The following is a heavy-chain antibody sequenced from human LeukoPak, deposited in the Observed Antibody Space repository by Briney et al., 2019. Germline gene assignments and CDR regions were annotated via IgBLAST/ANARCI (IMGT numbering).Heavy chain of an antibody. Sequence: GRSLRLSCAASGFTFSSYGMHWVRQAPGKGLEWVAVISYDGSNKYYADSVKGRFTISRDNSKNSLFLQMNSLRVEDTAVYYCAREPSGVLGLDYWGQGTLVTVSS. CDR1: GFTFSSYG. D-gene: IGHD3-10*01. J-gene: IGHJ4*02. V-gene: IGHV3-30*03. CDR2: ISYDGSNK. CDR3: AREPSGVLGLDY.